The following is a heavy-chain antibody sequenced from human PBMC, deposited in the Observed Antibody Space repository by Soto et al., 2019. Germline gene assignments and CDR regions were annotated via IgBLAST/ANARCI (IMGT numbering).Heavy chain of an antibody. CDR1: GYTFTSYD. Sequence: ASVKVSCKASGYTFTSYDMHWVRQAPGQRLEWMGWINAGNGNTKYSQKFQGRVTITRDTSASTAYMELSSLRSEDTAVYYCAREVIHYYYYYMDVWGKGTTVTVSS. D-gene: IGHD3-22*01. CDR3: AREVIHYYYYYMDV. J-gene: IGHJ6*03. V-gene: IGHV1-3*01. CDR2: INAGNGNT.